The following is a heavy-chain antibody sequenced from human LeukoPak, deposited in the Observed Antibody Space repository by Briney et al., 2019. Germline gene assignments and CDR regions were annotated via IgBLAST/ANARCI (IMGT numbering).Heavy chain of an antibody. CDR2: ISYDGSNK. Sequence: PGRSLRLSCAASGFTFSTYGMHWVRQAPGKGLEWVAVISYDGSNKYYADSVKGRFTISRDNSKNTLYLQMNSLRAEDTAVYYCARDWGYSSSWYEGDYWGQGTLVTVSS. V-gene: IGHV3-30*03. CDR3: ARDWGYSSSWYEGDY. D-gene: IGHD6-13*01. CDR1: GFTFSTYG. J-gene: IGHJ4*02.